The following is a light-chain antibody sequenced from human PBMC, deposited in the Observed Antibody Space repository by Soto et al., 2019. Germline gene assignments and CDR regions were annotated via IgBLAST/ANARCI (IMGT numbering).Light chain of an antibody. CDR3: QQYNNWPIT. CDR2: AAD. Sequence: MQQTASTVSVEPGAQAALSGRASQSIASNLAWYQHKPGQAPRLLIYAADTRATGVPDRFSGSGSGTEFTLTISSLQSEDFAVYYCQQYNNWPITFGQGTRLE. J-gene: IGKJ5*01. CDR1: QSIASN. V-gene: IGKV3-15*01.